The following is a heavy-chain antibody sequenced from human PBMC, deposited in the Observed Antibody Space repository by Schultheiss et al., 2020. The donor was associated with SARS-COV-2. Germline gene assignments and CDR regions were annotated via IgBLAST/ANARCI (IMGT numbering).Heavy chain of an antibody. D-gene: IGHD6-13*01. J-gene: IGHJ4*02. CDR3: ARGGIAAPFDY. V-gene: IGHV3-53*05. CDR1: GFTVSNNY. CDR2: IYSGGST. Sequence: GGSLRLSCAASGFTVSNNYMSWVRQAPGKGLEWVSVIYSGGSTYYADSVKGRFTISRDNAKNSLYLQMNSLRAEDTALYYCARGGIAAPFDYWGQGTLVTVSS.